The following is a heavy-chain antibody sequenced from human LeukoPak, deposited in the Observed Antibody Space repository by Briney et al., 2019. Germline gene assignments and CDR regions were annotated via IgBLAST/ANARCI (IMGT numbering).Heavy chain of an antibody. CDR3: ARGIGSSSWYGYFDY. CDR1: GGTFSSYA. D-gene: IGHD6-13*01. V-gene: IGHV1-69*13. Sequence: SVKVSCKASGGTFSSYAISWVRQAPGQGLEWMGGIIPIFGTANYAQKFQGRVTVTADESTSTAYMELSSLRSEDTAVYYCARGIGSSSWYGYFDYWGQGTLVTVSS. J-gene: IGHJ4*02. CDR2: IIPIFGTA.